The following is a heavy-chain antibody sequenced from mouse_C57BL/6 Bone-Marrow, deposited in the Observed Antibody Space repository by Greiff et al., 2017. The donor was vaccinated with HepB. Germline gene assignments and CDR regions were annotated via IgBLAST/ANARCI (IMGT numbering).Heavy chain of an antibody. V-gene: IGHV14-4*01. D-gene: IGHD1-1*01. Sequence: EVQLQQSGAELVRPGASVKLSCTASGFNIKDDYMHWVKQRPEQGLEWIGWIDPENGDTEYASKFQGKATITADTSSNTAYLQLSSLTSEDTAGYYCTPYYYGRAWGQGTTLTVTS. J-gene: IGHJ2*01. CDR2: IDPENGDT. CDR1: GFNIKDDY. CDR3: TPYYYGRA.